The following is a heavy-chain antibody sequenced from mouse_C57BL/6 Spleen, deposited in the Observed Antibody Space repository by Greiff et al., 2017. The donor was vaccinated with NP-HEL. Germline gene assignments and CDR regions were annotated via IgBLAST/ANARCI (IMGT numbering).Heavy chain of an antibody. CDR1: GYTFTSYW. CDR2: IDPSDSYT. D-gene: IGHD1-1*01. V-gene: IGHV1-50*01. CDR3: ARKYYYDGYYFDY. J-gene: IGHJ2*01. Sequence: QVQLQQPGAELVKPGASVKLSCKASGYTFTSYWMQWVKQRPGQGLEWIGEIDPSDSYTNSNQKFTGKATLTVDTSSSTAYMQLSSLTSEDSAIYYCARKYYYDGYYFDYWGQGTTLTVSS.